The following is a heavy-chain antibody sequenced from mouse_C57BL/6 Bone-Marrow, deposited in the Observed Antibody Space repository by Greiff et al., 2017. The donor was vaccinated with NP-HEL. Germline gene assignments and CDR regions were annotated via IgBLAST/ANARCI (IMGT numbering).Heavy chain of an antibody. J-gene: IGHJ1*03. CDR3: ARFYSNLPWYFDV. V-gene: IGHV1-4*01. CDR1: GCTFTSYT. D-gene: IGHD2-5*01. CDR2: INPSSGYT. Sequence: QVQLQQSGAELARPGASVKMSCKASGCTFTSYTMHWVKQRPGQGLEWIGYINPSSGYTKYNQKFKDKATLTADKSSSTAYMQLSSLTSEDSAVYYCARFYSNLPWYFDVWGTGTTVTVSS.